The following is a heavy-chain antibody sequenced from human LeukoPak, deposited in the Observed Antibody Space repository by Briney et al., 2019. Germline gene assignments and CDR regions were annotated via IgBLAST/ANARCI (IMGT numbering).Heavy chain of an antibody. J-gene: IGHJ4*02. Sequence: ASVKVSCKASGYTFTSYGISWVRQAPGQGLEWMGWISAYNGNTNYAQKLQGRVTMTTDTSTSTAYMELRSLRSDDTAVYYCARAPSLRYDILTGYYLGADLDYWGQGTLVIVSS. CDR1: GYTFTSYG. CDR3: ARAPSLRYDILTGYYLGADLDY. CDR2: ISAYNGNT. V-gene: IGHV1-18*01. D-gene: IGHD3-9*01.